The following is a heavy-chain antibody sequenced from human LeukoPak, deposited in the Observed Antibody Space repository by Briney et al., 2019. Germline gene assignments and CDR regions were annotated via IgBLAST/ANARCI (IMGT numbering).Heavy chain of an antibody. CDR2: IWYDGSNK. CDR1: GFTFSSYG. D-gene: IGHD3-22*01. Sequence: GGSLRLSCAASGFTFSSYGMHWVRQAPGKGLEWVAVIWYDGSNKYYADSVKGRFTISRDNSKNTLYLQMNSLRAEDTAVYYCARGPETYYYDSSGYYFDCWGQGTLVTVSS. V-gene: IGHV3-33*01. CDR3: ARGPETYYYDSSGYYFDC. J-gene: IGHJ4*02.